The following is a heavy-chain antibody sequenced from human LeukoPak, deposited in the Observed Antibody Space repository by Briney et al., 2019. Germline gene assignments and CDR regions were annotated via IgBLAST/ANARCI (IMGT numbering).Heavy chain of an antibody. V-gene: IGHV3-9*01. CDR3: ARPDV. Sequence: GGSLRLSCAASGFTFDDYAMHWVRQAPGKGLGWVSGISWNSGSIGYADSVKGRFTISRDNAKNSLYLQMNSLRAEDTALYYCARPDVWGQGTTVTVSS. CDR1: GFTFDDYA. CDR2: ISWNSGSI. J-gene: IGHJ6*02.